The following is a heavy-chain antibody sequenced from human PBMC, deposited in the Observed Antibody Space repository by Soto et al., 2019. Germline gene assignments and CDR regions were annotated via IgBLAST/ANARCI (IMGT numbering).Heavy chain of an antibody. Sequence: SETLSLTCAVSGGSISSSNWWSWVRQPPGKGLEWIGSIYYSGSTYYNPSLKSRVTISVDTSKNQFSLKLSSVTAADTAVYYCARRSTRSWGSFGPWGQGTQVTVSS. CDR2: IYYSGST. CDR3: ARRSTRSWGSFGP. CDR1: GGSISSSNW. V-gene: IGHV4-39*01. D-gene: IGHD6-13*01. J-gene: IGHJ5*02.